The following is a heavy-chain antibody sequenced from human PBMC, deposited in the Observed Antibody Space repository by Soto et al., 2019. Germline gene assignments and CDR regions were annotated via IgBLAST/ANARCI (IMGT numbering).Heavy chain of an antibody. CDR3: ERGPSSDFAYYYGMDV. D-gene: IGHD3-3*01. Sequence: GGSLRLSCAASGFTFSSYWMHWVRQAPGKGLVWVSRINSDGSSRSYADSVKGRFTISRDNAKNTLYLQMNSLRVEDTAVYYWERGPSSDFAYYYGMDVWGQGTTVTVSS. CDR1: GFTFSSYW. J-gene: IGHJ6*02. CDR2: INSDGSSR. V-gene: IGHV3-74*01.